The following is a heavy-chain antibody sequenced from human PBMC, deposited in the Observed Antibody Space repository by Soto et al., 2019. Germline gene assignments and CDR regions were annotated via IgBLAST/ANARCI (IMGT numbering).Heavy chain of an antibody. Sequence: QVQLVQSGAEVKKPGASVKVSCKASGYTFSSYYMHWVRQAPGQGLEWMGVINPSGDSTNYAQKFQGRVNMTRDTSTSTVYLEVTSLRSEDTAVYYCARGGSQMIVAATDYFDYWGQGTLVTVSS. CDR2: INPSGDST. D-gene: IGHD6-19*01. V-gene: IGHV1-46*01. CDR3: ARGGSQMIVAATDYFDY. CDR1: GYTFSSYY. J-gene: IGHJ4*02.